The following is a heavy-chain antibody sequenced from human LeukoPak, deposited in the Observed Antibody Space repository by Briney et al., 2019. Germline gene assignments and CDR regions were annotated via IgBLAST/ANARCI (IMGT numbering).Heavy chain of an antibody. CDR3: ARVRPGPYNWFDP. D-gene: IGHD3-10*01. V-gene: IGHV1-8*02. Sequence: ASVKVSCKASGYTFTNYDINWVRQAAGQGLEWLGWINTKTNDRGYAQKFQGRVTMTRDNSIRTGYMELRSLTIEDTAVYYCARVRPGPYNWFDPWGQGTLVTVS. J-gene: IGHJ5*02. CDR1: GYTFTNYD. CDR2: INTKTNDR.